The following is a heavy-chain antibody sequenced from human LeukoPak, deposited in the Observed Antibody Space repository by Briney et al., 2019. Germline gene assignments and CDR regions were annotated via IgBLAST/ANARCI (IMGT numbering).Heavy chain of an antibody. V-gene: IGHV3-15*01. D-gene: IGHD6-19*01. J-gene: IGHJ3*02. CDR3: AKDGQWLENDAFDI. CDR2: IKSKNVGGTT. Sequence: PGGSLRLSCAASGFTFNNAWMNWVRQAPGKGLEWVGRIKSKNVGGTTDYAAPVKGRFTISRDDSKNTVYLQMNSLRAEDTAVYYCAKDGQWLENDAFDIWGQGTMVTVSS. CDR1: GFTFNNAW.